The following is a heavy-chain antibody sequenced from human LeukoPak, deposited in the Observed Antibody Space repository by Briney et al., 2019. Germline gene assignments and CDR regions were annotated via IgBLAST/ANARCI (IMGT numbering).Heavy chain of an antibody. Sequence: SETLSLTCTVSGVSISSSSYYWGWIRQPPGKGLEWIGSIYYSGSTYYNPSLKSRVTISVDTSKNQFSLKLSSVTAADTAVYYCARTGGTSGSYYTPFDYWGQGTLVTVSS. CDR2: IYYSGST. CDR3: ARTGGTSGSYYTPFDY. D-gene: IGHD3-10*01. J-gene: IGHJ4*02. CDR1: GVSISSSSYY. V-gene: IGHV4-39*07.